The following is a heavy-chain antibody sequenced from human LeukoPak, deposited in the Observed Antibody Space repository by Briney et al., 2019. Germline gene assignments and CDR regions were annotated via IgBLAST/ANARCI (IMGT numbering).Heavy chain of an antibody. CDR3: ASRRWYYYDSSGSYFDY. CDR1: GGSISSGGYY. CDR2: IYYSGST. V-gene: IGHV4-31*03. J-gene: IGHJ4*02. D-gene: IGHD3-22*01. Sequence: PSQTLSLACTVSGGSISSGGYYWSWIRQHPGKGLEWIGYIYYSGSTYYNPSLKSRVTILVDTSKNQFSLKLSSVTAADTAVYYCASRRWYYYDSSGSYFDYWGQGTLVTVSS.